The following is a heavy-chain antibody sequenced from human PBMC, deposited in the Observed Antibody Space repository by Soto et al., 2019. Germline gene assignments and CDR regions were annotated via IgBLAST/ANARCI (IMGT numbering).Heavy chain of an antibody. Sequence: QVQVLESGPGLVKPSETLSLTCSVSGDSITSINLYWGWIRQPPGKGLEWIGSVFPNGAIHYNPSLTSRVSTSVDTSRNQFSLRLTSVTAADTAVYYCARHLQRTSGYSRRDAFDVWGQGTVVIVSS. CDR2: VFPNGAI. J-gene: IGHJ3*01. CDR3: ARHLQRTSGYSRRDAFDV. D-gene: IGHD3-22*01. V-gene: IGHV4-39*01. CDR1: GDSITSINLY.